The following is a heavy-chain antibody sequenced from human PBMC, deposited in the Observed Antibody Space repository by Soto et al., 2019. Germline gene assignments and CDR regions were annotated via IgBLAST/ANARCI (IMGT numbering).Heavy chain of an antibody. CDR1: GYTFTGYY. CDR2: INPNSGGT. D-gene: IGHD6-19*01. V-gene: IGHV1-2*04. CDR3: AMFSGSGWYYY. J-gene: IGHJ4*02. Sequence: ASVKVSCKASGYTFTGYYMHWVRQAPGQGLEWMGWINPNSGGTNYAQKFQGWVTMTRDTSISTAYMELSSLRSEDTAVYYCAMFSGSGWYYYWGQGTLVTVSS.